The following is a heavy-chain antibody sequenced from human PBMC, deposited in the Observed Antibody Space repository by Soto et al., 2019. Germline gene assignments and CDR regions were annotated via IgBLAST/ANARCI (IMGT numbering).Heavy chain of an antibody. D-gene: IGHD5-12*01. Sequence: QVQLVQSGAEVKKPGSSVRVSCKASGGSSTNYAISWLRQAPGQGPEWMGGIFPSFGTAVSAQKFQGRVTISADKSTGTVYMDLSGLRSDDSAVYYCARDGRDGYNSRFDYWGQGTLVTVSS. CDR2: IFPSFGTA. J-gene: IGHJ4*02. CDR3: ARDGRDGYNSRFDY. V-gene: IGHV1-69*06. CDR1: GGSSTNYA.